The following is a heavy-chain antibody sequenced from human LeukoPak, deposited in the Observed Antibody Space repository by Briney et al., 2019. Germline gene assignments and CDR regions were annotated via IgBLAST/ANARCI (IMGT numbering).Heavy chain of an antibody. CDR3: ASDTQGLDY. Sequence: GGSLRLSCAASGLTFSSYWMSWVRQAPGKGLEWVANIKQDGSEKYYVDSVKGRFTISRDNAQNSLYLQMNSLRAEDTAVYYCASDTQGLDYWGQGTLVTVSS. J-gene: IGHJ4*02. CDR2: IKQDGSEK. V-gene: IGHV3-7*03. CDR1: GLTFSSYW.